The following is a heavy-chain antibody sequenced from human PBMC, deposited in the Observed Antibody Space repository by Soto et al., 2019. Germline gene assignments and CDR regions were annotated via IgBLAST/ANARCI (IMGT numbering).Heavy chain of an antibody. D-gene: IGHD4-17*01. Sequence: SETLSLTCAVYGGSFSGYYWSWIRQPPGKGLEWIGEINHSGSTNYNPSIKSRVTISVDTSRNQFSLKLSSVTAAVTAVYYCARGRRTAVTIDYWGQGTLVTVSS. J-gene: IGHJ4*02. CDR3: ARGRRTAVTIDY. V-gene: IGHV4-34*01. CDR2: INHSGST. CDR1: GGSFSGYY.